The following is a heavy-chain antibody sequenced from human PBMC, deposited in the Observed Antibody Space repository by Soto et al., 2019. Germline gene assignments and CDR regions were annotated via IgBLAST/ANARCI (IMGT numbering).Heavy chain of an antibody. V-gene: IGHV3-21*01. CDR3: ARDSGAGPREPACEI. J-gene: IGHJ3*02. CDR2: ISSSGTYI. CDR1: GFIFSAYS. Sequence: EVQLVESGGGLVKPGGSLRLSCAASGFIFSAYSLNWVRQAPGKGLEWVSSISSSGTYIYYRDSVKGRFTISRDNAKNSLYLEMNNLRAEDTAVYYCARDSGAGPREPACEIWGQGTKVTVSS. D-gene: IGHD1-26*01.